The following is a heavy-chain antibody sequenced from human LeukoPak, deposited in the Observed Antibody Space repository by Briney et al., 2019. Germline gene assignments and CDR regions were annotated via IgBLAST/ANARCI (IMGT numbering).Heavy chain of an antibody. CDR2: VGGDDAA. J-gene: IGHJ4*02. D-gene: IGHD3-9*01. CDR1: GFTFSDYA. V-gene: IGHV3-23*01. Sequence: PGGSLRLSCAASGFTFSDYAMNWVRQAPGKGLEWVSVVGGDDAAYYTDSVKGRFTISRDNSKNTLYLQMNSLRAEDTAVYYCAKLSYDILTGPTPFDYWGQGTLVTVSS. CDR3: AKLSYDILTGPTPFDY.